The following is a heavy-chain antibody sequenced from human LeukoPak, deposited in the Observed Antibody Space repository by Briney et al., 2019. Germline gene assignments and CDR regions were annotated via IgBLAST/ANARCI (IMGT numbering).Heavy chain of an antibody. CDR3: AKDRESHDSSGIDY. CDR1: GFTFSSYA. CDR2: ISYDGSNK. J-gene: IGHJ4*02. D-gene: IGHD3-22*01. V-gene: IGHV3-30-3*01. Sequence: GRSLRLSCAASGFTFSSYAMHWVRQAPGKGLEWVAVISYDGSNKYYADSVKGRFTISRDNSKNTLYLQMNSLRAEDTAVYYCAKDRESHDSSGIDYWGQGTLVTVSS.